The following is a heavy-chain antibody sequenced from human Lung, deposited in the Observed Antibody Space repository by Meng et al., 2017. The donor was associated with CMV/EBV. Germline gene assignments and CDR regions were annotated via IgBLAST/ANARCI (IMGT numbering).Heavy chain of an antibody. CDR1: GFTFDDHA. Sequence: GESLKISCAASGFTFDDHAMHWVRQAPGKGLEWISLISWDGGSTYYADSVKGRFTTSRDNSENSLYLQINSLRVEDNAVYYCAKATVSAAGFPHMDVWGQGXTVTVSS. V-gene: IGHV3-43D*03. J-gene: IGHJ6*02. CDR2: ISWDGGST. CDR3: AKATVSAAGFPHMDV. D-gene: IGHD6-13*01.